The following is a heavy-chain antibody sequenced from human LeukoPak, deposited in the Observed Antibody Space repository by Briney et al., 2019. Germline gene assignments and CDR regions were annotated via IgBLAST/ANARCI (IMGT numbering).Heavy chain of an antibody. V-gene: IGHV4-59*12. Sequence: SETLSLTCTVSGGSISSYYWSWIRQPPEKGLEWIGYIHYSGSTSYNPSLKSRVTISVNTSKNQFSLKLTPVTAADTAVYYCARAGFALAPHRGTPFDYWGQGTLVTVSS. CDR1: GGSISSYY. J-gene: IGHJ4*02. D-gene: IGHD6-6*01. CDR3: ARAGFALAPHRGTPFDY. CDR2: IHYSGST.